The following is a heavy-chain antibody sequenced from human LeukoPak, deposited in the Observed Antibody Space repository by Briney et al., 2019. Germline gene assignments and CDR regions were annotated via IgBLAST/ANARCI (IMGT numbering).Heavy chain of an antibody. CDR2: IYYSGST. D-gene: IGHD6-13*01. Sequence: PSETLSLTCTVSGGSISSSSYYWGWIRQPSGKGLEWIGSIYYSGSTYYNPSLKSRVTISVDTSKNQFSLKLSSVTAADTAVYYCARGIAAAGPFDYWGQGTLVTVSS. J-gene: IGHJ4*02. CDR1: GGSISSSSYY. V-gene: IGHV4-39*01. CDR3: ARGIAAAGPFDY.